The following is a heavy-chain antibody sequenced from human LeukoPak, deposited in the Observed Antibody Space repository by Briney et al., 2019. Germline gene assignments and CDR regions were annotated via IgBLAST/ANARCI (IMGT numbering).Heavy chain of an antibody. CDR1: GFTFDDYA. D-gene: IGHD5-12*01. J-gene: IGHJ4*02. CDR3: ARRGWYSGYHFDY. V-gene: IGHV3-9*01. Sequence: GRSLRLSCAASGFTFDDYAMHWVRQAPGKGLEWVSGISWNSGSIGYADSVKGRFTISRDNAKNSLYLQMNSLRAEGTALYYCARRGWYSGYHFDYWGQGTLVTVSS. CDR2: ISWNSGSI.